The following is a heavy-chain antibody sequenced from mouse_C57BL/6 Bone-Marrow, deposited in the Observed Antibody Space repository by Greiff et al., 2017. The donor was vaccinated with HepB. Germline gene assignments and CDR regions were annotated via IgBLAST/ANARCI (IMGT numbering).Heavy chain of an antibody. CDR1: GFSLTSYG. D-gene: IGHD1-1*01. CDR2: IWSGGST. CDR3: AREAIYYHGSSNWYFDV. V-gene: IGHV2-2*01. J-gene: IGHJ1*03. Sequence: VKLMESGPGLVQPSQSLSITCTVSGFSLTSYGVHWVRQSPGKGLEWLGVIWSGGSTDYNAAFISRLSISKDNSKSQVFFKMNSLQADDTAIYYCAREAIYYHGSSNWYFDVWGTGTTVTVSS.